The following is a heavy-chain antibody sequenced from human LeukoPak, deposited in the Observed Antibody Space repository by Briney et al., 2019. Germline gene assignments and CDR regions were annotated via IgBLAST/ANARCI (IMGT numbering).Heavy chain of an antibody. V-gene: IGHV4-61*02. CDR1: GGSISSGSYY. Sequence: SQTLSLTCTVSGGSISSGSYYWIWIRQPAGKGLEWIGRIYTSGSTNYNPSLKSRVTISVDTSKNQFSLKLSSVTAADTAVYYCARSRGRYCSGGSCYSRVFDYWGQGTLVTVYS. CDR3: ARSRGRYCSGGSCYSRVFDY. D-gene: IGHD2-15*01. CDR2: IYTSGST. J-gene: IGHJ4*02.